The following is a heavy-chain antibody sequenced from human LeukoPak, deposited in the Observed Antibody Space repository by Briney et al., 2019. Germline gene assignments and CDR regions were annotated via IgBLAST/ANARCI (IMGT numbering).Heavy chain of an antibody. J-gene: IGHJ5*02. V-gene: IGHV1-18*01. CDR2: ISAYNGNT. Sequence: ASVTVSCKASGYTFTSYGISWVRQAPGQGLEWMGWISAYNGNTNYAQKLQGRVTMTTDTFTSTAYMELRSLRSDDTAVYYCARVGHSSSSRDWFDPWGQGTLVTVSS. CDR1: GYTFTSYG. CDR3: ARVGHSSSSRDWFDP. D-gene: IGHD6-6*01.